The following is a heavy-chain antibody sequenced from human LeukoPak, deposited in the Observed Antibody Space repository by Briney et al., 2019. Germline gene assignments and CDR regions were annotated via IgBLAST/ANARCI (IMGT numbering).Heavy chain of an antibody. D-gene: IGHD3-22*01. CDR2: IYSGGST. V-gene: IGHV3-66*01. CDR3: ARDYYDSSGHYYGIDY. CDR1: GFTVSSNY. J-gene: IGHJ4*02. Sequence: PGGSLRLSCAASGFTVSSNYMGWVRQAPGKGLEWVSVIYSGGSTYYADSVKGRFTISRDNSKNTLYLQMNSLRAEDTAVYYCARDYYDSSGHYYGIDYWGQGTLVTVSS.